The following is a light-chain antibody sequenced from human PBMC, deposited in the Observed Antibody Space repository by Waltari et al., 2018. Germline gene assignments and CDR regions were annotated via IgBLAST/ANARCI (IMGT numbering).Light chain of an antibody. Sequence: SYVMTQSPSVSVAPGQTAKITCGGNNIGRKSVHWYQHKPGQAPLWVVYDDSGRPSGIPERFSGSNSGNTATLTISRVGAGDEADYYCQVWDGSSDHYVFGSGTKVTVL. V-gene: IGLV3-21*02. J-gene: IGLJ1*01. CDR2: DDS. CDR3: QVWDGSSDHYV. CDR1: NIGRKS.